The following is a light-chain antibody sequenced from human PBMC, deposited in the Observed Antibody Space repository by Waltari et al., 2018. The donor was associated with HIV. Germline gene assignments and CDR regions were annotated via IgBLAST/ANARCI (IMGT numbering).Light chain of an antibody. CDR1: HSTIGSVYD. V-gene: IGLV1-40*01. CDR2: GNS. J-gene: IGLJ1*01. Sequence: QSVLTQPPSVSGAPGQRVTIPCTGSHSTIGSVYDVPWYQPVPGTVPKLLIYGNSNRPSGVPYRISGAKSGSSASLAISGLQADDEADYYCQSYDSSLSGFIFGTGTRVTVL. CDR3: QSYDSSLSGFI.